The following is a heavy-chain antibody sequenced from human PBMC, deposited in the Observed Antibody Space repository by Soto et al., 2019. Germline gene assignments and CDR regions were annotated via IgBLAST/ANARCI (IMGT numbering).Heavy chain of an antibody. J-gene: IGHJ4*02. CDR1: GYTFTSDY. D-gene: IGHD3-16*02. CDR3: ARGDTYYDYIGGSYRDDYFDY. CDR2: INPSGGST. V-gene: IGHV1-46*03. Sequence: QVQLVQSGAEVKKPGAAVKVSCKASGYTFTSDYMHWVRQAPGQGLEWMGIINPSGGSTSYAQKYQAGVTMTRDTSTGTVYMELSSVRSEDTDVYYCARGDTYYDYIGGSYRDDYFDYCGQGTLVTVSS.